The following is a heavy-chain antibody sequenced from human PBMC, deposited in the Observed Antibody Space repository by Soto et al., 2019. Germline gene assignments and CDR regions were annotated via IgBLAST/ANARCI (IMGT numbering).Heavy chain of an antibody. V-gene: IGHV1-18*01. J-gene: IGHJ4*02. CDR2: ISAHNGNT. CDR3: ARGRYGDY. CDR1: GYAFTTYG. D-gene: IGHD1-1*01. Sequence: QVHLVQSGAEVKKPGASVKVSCQGSGYAFTTYGITWVRQAAGQGLEWMGWISAHNGNTNLAQKLQGRVTVSRDTSTSTAYMELRSRRYDDTAVYYCARGRYGDYWGQGALVTVSS.